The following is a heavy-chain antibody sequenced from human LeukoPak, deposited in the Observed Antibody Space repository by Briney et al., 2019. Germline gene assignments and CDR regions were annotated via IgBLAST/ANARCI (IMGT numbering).Heavy chain of an antibody. CDR1: GFTFSGSA. CDR3: TRLLWGTPGIAVAGTDYGIDY. Sequence: GGSLKLSCAASGFTFSGSAMHWVRQASGKGLEWVGRIRSKANSYATAYAASVKGRFTISRDDSKNTAYLQMNSLKTEDTAVYYCTRLLWGTPGIAVAGTDYGIDYWGQGTLVTVSS. J-gene: IGHJ4*02. V-gene: IGHV3-73*01. CDR2: IRSKANSYAT. D-gene: IGHD6-19*01.